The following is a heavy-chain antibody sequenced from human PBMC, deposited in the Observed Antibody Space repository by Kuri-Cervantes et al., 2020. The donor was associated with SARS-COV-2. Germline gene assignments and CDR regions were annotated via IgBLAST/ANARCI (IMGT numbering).Heavy chain of an antibody. V-gene: IGHV3-48*01. CDR2: IGSSSSII. D-gene: IGHD3-10*01. CDR1: GFTFSDYS. J-gene: IGHJ6*02. CDR3: ARERYYSGHYGMDV. Sequence: GESLKISCAASGFTFSDYSMNWVRQAPGKGLEWVSYIGSSSSIIHYADSMKGRFTISRDNAKNSLSLQMNSLRAEDTAVYYCARERYYSGHYGMDVWGQGTTVTVSS.